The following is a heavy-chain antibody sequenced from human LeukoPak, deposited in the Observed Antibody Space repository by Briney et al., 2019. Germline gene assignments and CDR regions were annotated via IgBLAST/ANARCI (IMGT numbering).Heavy chain of an antibody. CDR1: GGSISSYY. J-gene: IGHJ6*03. CDR2: IYYSGST. Sequence: LPETLSLTCTVSGGSISSYYWSWIRQPPGKGLEWIGYIYYSGSTNYNPSLKSRVTISVDTSKNQFSLKLSSVTAADTAVYYCARGGLYSVDVWGKGTTVTVSS. D-gene: IGHD5-12*01. CDR3: ARGGLYSVDV. V-gene: IGHV4-59*01.